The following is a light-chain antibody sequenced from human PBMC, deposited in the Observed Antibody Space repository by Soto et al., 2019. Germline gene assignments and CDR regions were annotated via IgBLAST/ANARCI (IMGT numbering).Light chain of an antibody. Sequence: DIVMTQSPDSLAVSLGERATINCKSSQSVLYTSNSKNLLAWYQQKPGQPPKLLIYWASTRESGVPDRFSGSGSGTDFTLTISSLQAEDVAVYYCHRYCNTPYTFGQGTKVDIK. CDR2: WAS. J-gene: IGKJ2*01. CDR3: HRYCNTPYT. CDR1: QSVLYTSNSKNL. V-gene: IGKV4-1*01.